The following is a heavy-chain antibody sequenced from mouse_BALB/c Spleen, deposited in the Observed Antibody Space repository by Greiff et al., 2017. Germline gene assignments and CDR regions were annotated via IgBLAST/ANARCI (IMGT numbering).Heavy chain of an antibody. Sequence: VNVVESGPGLVAPSQSLSITCTVSGFSLTSYGVHWVRQPPGKGLEWLGVIWAGGSTNYNSALMSRLSISKDNSKSQVFLKMNSLQTDDTAMYYCARVGGHYAMDYWGQGTSVTVSS. CDR2: IWAGGST. CDR1: GFSLTSYG. V-gene: IGHV2-9*02. CDR3: ARVGGHYAMDY. J-gene: IGHJ4*01.